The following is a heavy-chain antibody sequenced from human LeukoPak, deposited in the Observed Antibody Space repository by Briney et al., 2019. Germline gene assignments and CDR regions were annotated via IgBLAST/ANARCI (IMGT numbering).Heavy chain of an antibody. CDR2: IVVGSGNT. J-gene: IGHJ4*02. Sequence: ASVKVSCKASGFTFTSSAVQWVRQARGQRLEWIGWIVVGSGNTNYAQKFQERVTITRDMSTSTAYMELSSLRSEDTAVYYCAAETGDRLRVDYWGQGTLVTVSS. CDR1: GFTFTSSA. D-gene: IGHD7-27*01. CDR3: AAETGDRLRVDY. V-gene: IGHV1-58*01.